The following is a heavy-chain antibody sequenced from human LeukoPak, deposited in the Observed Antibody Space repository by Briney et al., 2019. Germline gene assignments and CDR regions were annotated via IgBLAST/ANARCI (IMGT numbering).Heavy chain of an antibody. V-gene: IGHV4-38-2*01. CDR2: MHHSGTT. CDR1: GYSISSGYF. J-gene: IGHJ4*02. CDR3: ARRGDGYNPDY. Sequence: SETLSLTCVVSGYSISSGYFWGWIRQSPGKGLEWTAYMHHSGTTYYNPSLKSRVTISVDTSKNQFSLKLSSVTAADTAVYYCARRGDGYNPDYWGQGTLVTVSS. D-gene: IGHD5-24*01.